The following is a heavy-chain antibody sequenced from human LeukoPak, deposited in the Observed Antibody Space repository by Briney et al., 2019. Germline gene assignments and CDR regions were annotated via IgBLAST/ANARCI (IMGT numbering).Heavy chain of an antibody. CDR3: AGRYCSSTSCYFHYYYGMDV. CDR1: GGSFSGYY. J-gene: IGHJ6*04. CDR2: INQSGST. Sequence: PSETLSLTCAVFGGSFSGYYWSWSRQPPGKGLEWIGEINQSGSTNYNPSLQSRVTISVDTSKNQFSLKLSSVTAADTAVYYCAGRYCSSTSCYFHYYYGMDVWGKGSTVTVSS. V-gene: IGHV4-34*01. D-gene: IGHD2-2*01.